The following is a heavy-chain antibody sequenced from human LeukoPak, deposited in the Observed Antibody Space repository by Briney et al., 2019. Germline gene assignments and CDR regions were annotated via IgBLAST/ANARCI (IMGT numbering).Heavy chain of an antibody. CDR2: ISYDGSNK. J-gene: IGHJ4*02. CDR1: GFTFRNYV. D-gene: IGHD3-3*01. V-gene: IGHV3-30*03. CDR3: ASITPLDY. Sequence: GGSLRLSCAASGFTFRNYVIHWVRQAPGKGLEWVAVISYDGSNKYYADSVKGRFTISRDNSKNTLYLQMNSLRAEDTAVYYCASITPLDYWGQGTLVTVSS.